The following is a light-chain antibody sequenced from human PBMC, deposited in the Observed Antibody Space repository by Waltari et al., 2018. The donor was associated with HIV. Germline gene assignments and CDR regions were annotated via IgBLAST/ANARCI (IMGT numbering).Light chain of an antibody. CDR2: AAS. CDR1: QSISSY. V-gene: IGKV1-39*01. J-gene: IGKJ1*01. Sequence: DIQMTQSPSSLSASVGDRVTIACRASQSISSYLNWYQQKPGKAPKVLIYAASSLQSGVPSMFSGSGSGTDFTLTINSLQPEDFATYFCQQSYSSWTFGQGTKVEIK. CDR3: QQSYSSWT.